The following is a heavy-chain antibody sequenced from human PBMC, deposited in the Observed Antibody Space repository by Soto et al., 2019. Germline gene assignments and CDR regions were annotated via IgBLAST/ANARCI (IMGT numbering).Heavy chain of an antibody. J-gene: IGHJ6*02. CDR2: INPNSGGT. D-gene: IGHD3-3*01. CDR3: ARDSKAIFGVVGYYYRMDV. V-gene: IGHV1-2*02. CDR1: GYTFTGYY. Sequence: ASVKVSCKASGYTFTGYYMHWVRQAPGQGLEWMGWINPNSGGTNYAQKFQGRVTMTRDTSISTAYMELSRLRSDDTAVYYCARDSKAIFGVVGYYYRMDVWGQGTTVTVSS.